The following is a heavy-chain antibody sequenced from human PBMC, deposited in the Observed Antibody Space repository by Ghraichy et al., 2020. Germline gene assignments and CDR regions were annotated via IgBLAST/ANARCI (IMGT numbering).Heavy chain of an antibody. J-gene: IGHJ6*02. CDR1: GFTFDSYG. Sequence: GGSLSLSCVASGFTFDSYGMHWVRQAPGKGLDWVALMSDDGSIRSYADSVKGRFTISRDSSKNTMYLEMNSLRTEDTAVYHCAKVQYATQCDYGMDVWGQRAAVTV. V-gene: IGHV3-30*18. CDR2: MSDDGSIR. CDR3: AKVQYATQCDYGMDV. D-gene: IGHD5-12*01.